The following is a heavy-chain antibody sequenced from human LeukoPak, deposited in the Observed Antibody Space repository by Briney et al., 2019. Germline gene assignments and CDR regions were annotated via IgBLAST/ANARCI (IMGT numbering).Heavy chain of an antibody. D-gene: IGHD4-23*01. V-gene: IGHV3-74*01. Sequence: GGSLRLSCEGSGFTFSSYWMHWVRQSPGKGLVWVSYINGDGSNTKYADSVKGRFTISRDNAKNTLYLQMNSLRAEDTAVYSCVKTPGGAFDSWGQGTLVTVSS. CDR3: VKTPGGAFDS. CDR1: GFTFSSYW. J-gene: IGHJ4*02. CDR2: INGDGSNT.